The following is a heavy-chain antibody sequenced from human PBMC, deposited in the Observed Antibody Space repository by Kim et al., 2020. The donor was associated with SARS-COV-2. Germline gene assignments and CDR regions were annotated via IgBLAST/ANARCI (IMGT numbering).Heavy chain of an antibody. J-gene: IGHJ5*02. V-gene: IGHV1-2*06. CDR1: GYTFTGYY. CDR2: INPNSGGT. CDR3: ARGGMVRGVIYNWFDP. Sequence: ASVKVSCKASGYTFTGYYMHWVRQAPGQGLEWMGRINPNSGGTNYAQKFQGRVTMTRDTSISTAYMELSRLRSDDTAVYYCARGGMVRGVIYNWFDPWGQGTLVTVSS. D-gene: IGHD3-10*01.